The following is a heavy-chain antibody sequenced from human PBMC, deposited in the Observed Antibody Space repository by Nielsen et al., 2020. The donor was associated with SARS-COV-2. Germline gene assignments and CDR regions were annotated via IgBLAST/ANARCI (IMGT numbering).Heavy chain of an antibody. D-gene: IGHD3-22*01. J-gene: IGHJ4*02. V-gene: IGHV3-9*01. CDR3: AKGGTYYYDSSTVFDY. Sequence: SLKISCAASGFTFDDYAMHWVLQAPGKGLVWVSVISRNSGSIVYADSVKGRFTISRDSSKNTLYLQMDSLGAEDTAVYFCAKGGTYYYDSSTVFDYWGQGTLVTVSS. CDR1: GFTFDDYA. CDR2: ISRNSGSI.